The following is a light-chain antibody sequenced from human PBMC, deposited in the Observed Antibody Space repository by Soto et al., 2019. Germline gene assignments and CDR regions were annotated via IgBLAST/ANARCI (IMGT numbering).Light chain of an antibody. J-gene: IGLJ1*01. CDR1: SSDVANYKY. CDR3: CSYAGNNIFV. Sequence: QSALTQPRSVSGSPGLSVTISCTRTSSDVANYKYVSWYQQHPGKAPKLMIYDVNKRPSGVPYRFSGSKSGNTASLTISGLQAEDEADYYCCSYAGNNIFVFGTGTKVTVL. V-gene: IGLV2-11*01. CDR2: DVN.